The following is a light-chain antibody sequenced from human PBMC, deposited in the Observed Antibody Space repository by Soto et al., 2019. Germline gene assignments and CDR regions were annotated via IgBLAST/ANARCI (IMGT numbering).Light chain of an antibody. Sequence: QSDLTQPASVSGSPGQSITISCTGIGGNNFVSWYQHHPGKAPKLMIYDVHNRPSGVSNRFSGSKSGNTASLTISELRDEDEADYYCNSYTDSGSVFGGGTKLTVL. CDR3: NSYTDSGSV. V-gene: IGLV2-14*03. J-gene: IGLJ2*01. CDR1: GGNNF. CDR2: DVH.